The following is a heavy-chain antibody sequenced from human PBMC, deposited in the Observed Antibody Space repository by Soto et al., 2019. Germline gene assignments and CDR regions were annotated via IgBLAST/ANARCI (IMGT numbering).Heavy chain of an antibody. D-gene: IGHD3-10*01. CDR3: AKDGMVRGVDDAFDI. CDR2: ISWNSGSI. J-gene: IGHJ3*02. Sequence: LSLTCAASGFTFDDYAMHWVRQAPGKGLEWVSGISWNSGSIGYADSVKGRFTISRDNAKNSLYLQMNSLRAEDTALYYCAKDGMVRGVDDAFDIWGQGTMVTVSS. CDR1: GFTFDDYA. V-gene: IGHV3-9*01.